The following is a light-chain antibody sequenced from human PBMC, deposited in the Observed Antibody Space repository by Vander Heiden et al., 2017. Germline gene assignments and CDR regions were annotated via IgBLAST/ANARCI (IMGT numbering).Light chain of an antibody. Sequence: QSALTQPASVSGSPGQSITISCTGTSSDVGSYNLVSWYHQHPGKAPKLMIYEGSKRPSGVSNRFSGSKSGNTASLTISGLQAEDEADYYCCSYAGSSTYVVGTGTKVTVL. CDR3: CSYAGSSTYV. CDR2: EGS. CDR1: SSDVGSYNL. J-gene: IGLJ1*01. V-gene: IGLV2-23*01.